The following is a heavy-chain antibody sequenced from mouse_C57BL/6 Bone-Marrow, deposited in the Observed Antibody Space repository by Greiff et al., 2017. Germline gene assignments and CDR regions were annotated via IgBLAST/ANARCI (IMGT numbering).Heavy chain of an antibody. CDR3: ARHEASIYYGNYLYFYY. CDR2: FYPGSGSR. CDR1: GYTFTEYT. Sequence: VKLQESGAELVKPGASVKLSCKASGYTFTEYTIHWVKQRSGQGLEWIGWFYPGSGSRKYNEKFKDKATLTADKSSSTVYIELSIVTSEGAAVYFCARHEASIYYGNYLYFYYWVQGTTLTVSS. V-gene: IGHV1-62-2*01. J-gene: IGHJ2*01. D-gene: IGHD2-1*01.